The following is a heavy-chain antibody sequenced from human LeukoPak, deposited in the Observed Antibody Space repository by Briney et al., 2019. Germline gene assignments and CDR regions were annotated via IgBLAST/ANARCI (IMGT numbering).Heavy chain of an antibody. CDR1: GFTFSSYW. D-gene: IGHD3-22*01. CDR2: IKQDGSEK. J-gene: IGHJ6*02. Sequence: GGSLRLSCAASGFTFSSYWMSWVRQAPGKGLEWVANIKQDGSEKYYVDSVKGRFTISRDNAKNSLYLQMNSLRAEDTAVYYCARDRGYYDSSGYYSFDYYYYGMDVWGQGTTVTVSS. CDR3: ARDRGYYDSSGYYSFDYYYYGMDV. V-gene: IGHV3-7*01.